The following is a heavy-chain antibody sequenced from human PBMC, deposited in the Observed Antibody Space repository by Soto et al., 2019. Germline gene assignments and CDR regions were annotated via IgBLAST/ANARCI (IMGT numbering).Heavy chain of an antibody. CDR2: IYYSGST. D-gene: IGHD3-3*01. CDR3: ARQSGKGLYDFWSGYYTYYGMDV. J-gene: IGHJ6*02. Sequence: PSETLSLTCTVSGGSISSSSYYWGWIRQPPGKGLEWIGSIYYSGSTYYNPSLKSRVTISVDTSKNQFSLKLSSVTAADTAVYYCARQSGKGLYDFWSGYYTYYGMDVRGQATTVTVAS. V-gene: IGHV4-39*01. CDR1: GGSISSSSYY.